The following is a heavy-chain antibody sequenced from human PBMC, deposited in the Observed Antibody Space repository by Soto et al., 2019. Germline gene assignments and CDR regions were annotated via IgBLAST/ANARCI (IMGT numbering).Heavy chain of an antibody. Sequence: PSETLSLTCTVSGGSISSYYWSWIRQPPGKGLEWIGYIYYSGSTNYNPSLKSRVTISVDTSKNQFSLKLSSVTAADTAVYYCAGSLKPAAAPDYWGQGTLVTVSS. J-gene: IGHJ4*02. D-gene: IGHD6-13*01. CDR1: GGSISSYY. CDR3: AGSLKPAAAPDY. CDR2: IYYSGST. V-gene: IGHV4-59*01.